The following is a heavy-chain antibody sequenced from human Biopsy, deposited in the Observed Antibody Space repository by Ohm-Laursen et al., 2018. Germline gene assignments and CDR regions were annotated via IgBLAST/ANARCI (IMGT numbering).Heavy chain of an antibody. CDR3: ARVEAGTYDALDI. J-gene: IGHJ3*02. CDR2: IYYSGGT. V-gene: IGHV4-59*01. Sequence: SQTLSLTRCVSGGSMTGYEWSWIRLAPGKGLEWIGYIYYSGGTKYNPSLASRVTFSVDMSKSQFSLKLYSVTAADTAVYYCARVEAGTYDALDIWGQGALVAVSA. CDR1: GGSMTGYE. D-gene: IGHD1-26*01.